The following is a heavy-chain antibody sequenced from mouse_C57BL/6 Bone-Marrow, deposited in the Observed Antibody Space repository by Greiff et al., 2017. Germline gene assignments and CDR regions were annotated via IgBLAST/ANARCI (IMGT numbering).Heavy chain of an antibody. J-gene: IGHJ4*01. CDR2: INPSSGYT. D-gene: IGHD3-2*02. CDR1: GYTFTSYW. Sequence: VQLQQSGAELAKPGASVKLSCKASGYTFTSYWMHWVKQRPGQGLEWIGYINPSSGYTKYNQKFKDKATLTADKSSSTAYMQLSSLTYEDSAVYDCAKQLRPRYYAMDYWGQGTSVTVSA. V-gene: IGHV1-7*01. CDR3: AKQLRPRYYAMDY.